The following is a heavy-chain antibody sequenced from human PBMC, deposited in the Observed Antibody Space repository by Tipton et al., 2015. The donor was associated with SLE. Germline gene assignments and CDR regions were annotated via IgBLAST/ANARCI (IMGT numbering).Heavy chain of an antibody. J-gene: IGHJ5*02. CDR3: AREDDSSYGNWFDP. CDR2: ISYSGST. Sequence: TLSLTCTVSGGSISSGGYYWSWIRQYPGKGLEWIGYISYSGSTNYNSSLKSRLTISVDTSKNQFSLKLSSVTAADTAVYYCAREDDSSYGNWFDPWGQGTLVTVSS. D-gene: IGHD4-11*01. CDR1: GGSISSGGYY. V-gene: IGHV4-31*03.